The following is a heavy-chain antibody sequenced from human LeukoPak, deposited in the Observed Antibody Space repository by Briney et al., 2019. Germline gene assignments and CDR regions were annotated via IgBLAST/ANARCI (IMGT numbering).Heavy chain of an antibody. CDR3: AGDGVPDYGGNSGSSDAFDI. D-gene: IGHD4-23*01. J-gene: IGHJ3*02. CDR1: GFTFSSYA. CDR2: ISYDGSNK. Sequence: PGGSLRLSCAASGFTFSSYAMHWVRQAPGKGLEWVAVISYDGSNKYYADSVKGRFTISRDNSKNTLYLQMNSLRAEDTAVYYCAGDGVPDYGGNSGSSDAFDIWGQGTMVTVSS. V-gene: IGHV3-30-3*01.